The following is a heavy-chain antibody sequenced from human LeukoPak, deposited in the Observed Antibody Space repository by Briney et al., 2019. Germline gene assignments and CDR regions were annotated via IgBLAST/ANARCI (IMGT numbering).Heavy chain of an antibody. D-gene: IGHD3-10*01. V-gene: IGHV7-4-1*02. J-gene: IGHJ4*02. CDR2: INTNTGNP. Sequence: ASVTVSCKASGYTFTSYAMNWVRQAPGQGLEWMGWINTNTGNPTYAQGFTGRFVFSLDTSVSTAYLQISSLKAEDTAVYYCAKGVVRGVIDYWGQGTLVTVSS. CDR3: AKGVVRGVIDY. CDR1: GYTFTSYA.